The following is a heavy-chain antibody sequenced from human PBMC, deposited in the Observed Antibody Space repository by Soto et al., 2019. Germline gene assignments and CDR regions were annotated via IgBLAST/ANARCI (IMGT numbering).Heavy chain of an antibody. CDR1: GYTFTSYA. J-gene: IGHJ4*02. V-gene: IGHV1-18*01. CDR2: VSAYNGNT. D-gene: IGHD3-16*01. CDR3: ARDFTGWPPDGVDA. Sequence: QVQLVQSGGEVKKPGASVKVSCKTSGYTFTSYAISWVRQAPGQGLEWMGWVSAYNGNTNYAQKFQGRVTMTTDASTSKADMELRGLRYDDTAVDYCARDFTGWPPDGVDAWGQGTLVTVST.